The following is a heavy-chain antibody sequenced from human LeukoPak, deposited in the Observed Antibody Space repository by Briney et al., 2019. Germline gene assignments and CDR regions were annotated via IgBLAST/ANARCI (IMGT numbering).Heavy chain of an antibody. CDR1: GFTFSSYA. V-gene: IGHV3-23*01. J-gene: IGHJ6*02. CDR2: ISCSGGST. Sequence: PGGSLRLSCAASGFTFSSYAMIWVRQAPGKGLEWVSAISCSGGSTYYADSVKGRFTISRDNSKNTLYLQMNSLRAEDTAVYYCAKDRRSGYYYYYGMDVWGQGTTVTVSS. CDR3: AKDRRSGYYYYYGMDV. D-gene: IGHD6-19*01.